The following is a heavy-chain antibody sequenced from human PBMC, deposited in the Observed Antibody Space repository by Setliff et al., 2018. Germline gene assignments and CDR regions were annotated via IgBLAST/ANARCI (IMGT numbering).Heavy chain of an antibody. CDR2: ISPYNGNT. CDR1: GYNFITTG. J-gene: IGHJ3*02. V-gene: IGHV1-18*01. D-gene: IGHD3-22*01. CDR3: ARDLDYQYYYDSSGRDAFDI. Sequence: ASVKVSCKTSGYNFITTGISWVRQAPGQGPEWMGCISPYNGNTNYAQKFQDKVTMTTDTSTSTAYMELRSLRSDDTAVYYCARDLDYQYYYDSSGRDAFDIWGQGTMVTVSS.